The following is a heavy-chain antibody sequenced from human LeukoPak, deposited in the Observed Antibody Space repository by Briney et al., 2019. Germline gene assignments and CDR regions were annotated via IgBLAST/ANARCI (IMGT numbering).Heavy chain of an antibody. CDR2: IIPFYGTT. CDR3: ALEVGYYDSRGTEDDAFDI. CDR1: GGTFSSYA. J-gene: IGHJ3*02. D-gene: IGHD3-22*01. Sequence: ASVKVSCKASGGTFSSYAISWVRQAPGQGLEWMGWIIPFYGTTNYAQKFQGRVTITADESTSTAYMALRSLRSEDTAVYYCALEVGYYDSRGTEDDAFDIWGQGTMVTVSS. V-gene: IGHV1-69*01.